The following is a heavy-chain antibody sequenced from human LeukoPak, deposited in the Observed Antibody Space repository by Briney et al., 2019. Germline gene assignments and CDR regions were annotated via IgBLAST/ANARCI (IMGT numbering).Heavy chain of an antibody. Sequence: SVKVSCKASGYTFTSHAMNWVRQAPGQGLEWMGGIIPIFGTTNYAQKFQDTVTITADKSTSTAYMELSSLRSEDTAVYYCARVVGLTGYSSSWYSGYYYYMEVWGKGTTVTVSS. CDR3: ARVVGLTGYSSSWYSGYYYYMEV. J-gene: IGHJ6*03. V-gene: IGHV1-69*06. CDR2: IIPIFGTT. CDR1: GYTFTSHA. D-gene: IGHD6-13*01.